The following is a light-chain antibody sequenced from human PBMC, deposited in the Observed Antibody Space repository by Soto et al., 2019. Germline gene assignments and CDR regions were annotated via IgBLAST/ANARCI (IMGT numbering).Light chain of an antibody. CDR3: SSYTSSSTLYV. J-gene: IGLJ1*01. CDR2: DVS. Sequence: QSALTQPASVSGSPGQSITISCTGTSSDVGGYNYVSWYQQHPGKAPKLMIYDVSNRPSGVSNRLSGSKSGNTASLTISGLQAEDEADYYCSSYTSSSTLYVXGTGTKVTVL. CDR1: SSDVGGYNY. V-gene: IGLV2-14*01.